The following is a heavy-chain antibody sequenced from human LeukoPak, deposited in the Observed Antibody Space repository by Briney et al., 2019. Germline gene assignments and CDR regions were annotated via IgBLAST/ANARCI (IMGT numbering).Heavy chain of an antibody. J-gene: IGHJ4*01. CDR1: GYTFTSYD. D-gene: IGHD2-15*01. CDR3: ARHYGDCSGRRVDY. Sequence: ASVKVSCKASGYTFTSYDINWVRQAAGQGVEWMGWMNPNSGKKDYAQKFQGRVTMTRNTYKSTAYMELSSLRSEDTAVYYCARHYGDCSGRRVDYWGQEPWSPSPQ. CDR2: MNPNSGKK. V-gene: IGHV1-8*01.